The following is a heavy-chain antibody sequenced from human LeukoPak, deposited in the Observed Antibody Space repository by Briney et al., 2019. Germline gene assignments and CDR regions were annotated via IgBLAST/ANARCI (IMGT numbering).Heavy chain of an antibody. Sequence: GGSLRLSCEGSAFIFSGHWMNWVRQTPGKGLEWVASIKEDGSERQYVDSVKGRFSISRENAKNSLYLQMNSLRAGDTAVYYCVRDREGAFEIWGQGTMVTVSS. CDR3: VRDREGAFEI. D-gene: IGHD1-26*01. V-gene: IGHV3-7*01. CDR2: IKEDGSER. CDR1: AFIFSGHW. J-gene: IGHJ3*02.